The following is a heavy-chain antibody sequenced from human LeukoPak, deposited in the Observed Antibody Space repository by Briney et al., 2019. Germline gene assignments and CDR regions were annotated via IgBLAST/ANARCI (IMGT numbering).Heavy chain of an antibody. CDR2: INHSGST. CDR3: ARASGGFPLVFNF. J-gene: IGHJ3*01. D-gene: IGHD3-16*01. V-gene: IGHV4-34*01. CDR1: GGSFSGYY. Sequence: PSETLSLTCAVYGGSFSGYYWSWIRQPPGKGLEWIGEINHSGSTNYNPSLKSRVTISADTSKNQSSLKLSSVTAADTAVYYCARASGGFPLVFNFWGQGKRVTFSS.